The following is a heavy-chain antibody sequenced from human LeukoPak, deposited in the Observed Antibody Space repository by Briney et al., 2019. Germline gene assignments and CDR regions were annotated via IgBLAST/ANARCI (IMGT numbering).Heavy chain of an antibody. CDR2: IYSGGST. V-gene: IGHV3-53*01. J-gene: IGHJ5*02. D-gene: IGHD6-13*01. CDR3: ARVGSGSSWYRNWFDP. Sequence: GGSLRLSCAASGFTVSSSYMSWVRQAPGKGLEWVSVIYSGGSTYYADSVKGRFTISRDNSKNTLYLQMNSLRAEDTAVYYCARVGSGSSWYRNWFDPWGQGTLVTVSS. CDR1: GFTVSSSY.